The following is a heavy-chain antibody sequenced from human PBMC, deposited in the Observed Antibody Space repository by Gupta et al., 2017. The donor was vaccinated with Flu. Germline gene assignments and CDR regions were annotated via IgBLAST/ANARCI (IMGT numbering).Heavy chain of an antibody. V-gene: IGHV3-23*01. CDR3: AKDLYSSGCLPTCGLDV. Sequence: GKGLEGVATISGSGNVTYYSYSVKGRFSISRDDSMNIVYVKMNSLRADDTAVYYCAKDLYSSGCLPTCGLDVWGQGTTVTVSS. D-gene: IGHD6-19*01. J-gene: IGHJ6*02. CDR2: ISGSGNVT.